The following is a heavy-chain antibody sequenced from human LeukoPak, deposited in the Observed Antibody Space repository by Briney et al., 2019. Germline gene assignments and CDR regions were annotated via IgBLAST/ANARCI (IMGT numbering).Heavy chain of an antibody. CDR3: ASIPIFGVVIDY. Sequence: PGGSLRLSCAASGFTFNNYGMHWVRQAPGKGLEWVAVISYDGSNKYYADSVKGRFTISRDNSKNTLYLQMNSLRAEDTAVYYCASIPIFGVVIDYWGQGTLVTVSS. D-gene: IGHD3-3*01. CDR1: GFTFNNYG. J-gene: IGHJ4*02. CDR2: ISYDGSNK. V-gene: IGHV3-30*03.